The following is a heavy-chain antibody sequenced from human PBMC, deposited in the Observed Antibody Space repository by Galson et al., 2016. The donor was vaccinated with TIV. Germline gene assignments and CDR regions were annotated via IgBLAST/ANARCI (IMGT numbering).Heavy chain of an antibody. CDR2: IIPILNIA. CDR1: GDTFSNYA. Sequence: SVKVSCKASGDTFSNYAVSWVRQAPGQGLEWMGRIIPILNIANYAQEFQGRVTITADESTRTVDMELNSLRSDDTAVYYCARGLAENYWGQGTLVTVSS. J-gene: IGHJ4*02. V-gene: IGHV1-69*04. CDR3: ARGLAENY.